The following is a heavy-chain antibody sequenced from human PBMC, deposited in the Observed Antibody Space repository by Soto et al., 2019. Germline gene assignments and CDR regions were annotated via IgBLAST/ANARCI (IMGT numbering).Heavy chain of an antibody. D-gene: IGHD3-22*01. CDR3: ARDRYYDSSGYAATDWYFDL. CDR1: GGSFSSYA. CDR2: IIPIFGTA. J-gene: IGHJ2*01. Sequence: SVKVTCRASGGSFSSYAMSWVRQANGQGLEVMGGIIPIFGTAIYAQKFQGRVTITADESTSTAYMELSSLRSEDTAVYYCARDRYYDSSGYAATDWYFDLWGSGTLVPVSS. V-gene: IGHV1-69*01.